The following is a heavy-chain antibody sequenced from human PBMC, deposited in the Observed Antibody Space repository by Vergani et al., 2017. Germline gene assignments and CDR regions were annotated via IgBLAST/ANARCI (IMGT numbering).Heavy chain of an antibody. V-gene: IGHV3-7*01. Sequence: EVQLVESGGGLVQPGGSLRLSCAASGFTFSSYWMSWVRQAPGKGLEWVANIKQDGSDKYYVDSVKGRFTIYRDNAKNSLYLQMNSLRAEDTAVYYCASSRILLCAHAFDIWGPGTMVTVSS. D-gene: IGHD5-18*01. CDR3: ASSRILLCAHAFDI. J-gene: IGHJ3*02. CDR1: GFTFSSYW. CDR2: IKQDGSDK.